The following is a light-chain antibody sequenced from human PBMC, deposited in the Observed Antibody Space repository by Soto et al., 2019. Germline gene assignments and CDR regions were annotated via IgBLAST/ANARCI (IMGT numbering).Light chain of an antibody. J-gene: IGKJ5*01. Sequence: EIVLTQSPATLSLSPGERATLSCRASQSVSSYLAWYQQKPGQAPRLLIYGASTRATGIPARFSGSGSGTEFTLTISSLQSEDFVVYYCQQYNDWPPKVTFGQGTRLEI. CDR2: GAS. V-gene: IGKV3-15*01. CDR3: QQYNDWPPKVT. CDR1: QSVSSY.